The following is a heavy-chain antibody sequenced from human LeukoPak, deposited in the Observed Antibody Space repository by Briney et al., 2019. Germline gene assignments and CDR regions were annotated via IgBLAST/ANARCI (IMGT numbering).Heavy chain of an antibody. V-gene: IGHV4-30-2*01. Sequence: SETLSFTCTVSGGSISSGGYSWSWIRQPPGKGLEWIGYIYHSGSTYYNPSLKSRVTISVDRSKNQFSLKLSSVTAADTAVYYCARGLGRGYNWFDPWGQGTLVTVSS. J-gene: IGHJ5*02. CDR1: GGSISSGGYS. CDR3: ARGLGRGYNWFDP. CDR2: IYHSGST. D-gene: IGHD3-10*01.